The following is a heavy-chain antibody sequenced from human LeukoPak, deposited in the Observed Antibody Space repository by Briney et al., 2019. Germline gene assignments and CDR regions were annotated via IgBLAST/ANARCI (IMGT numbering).Heavy chain of an antibody. CDR2: IYYSGST. CDR1: GGSVSSYY. D-gene: IGHD7-27*01. Sequence: SETLSLTCTVSGGSVSSYYWSWIRQPPGKGLEWIGYIYYSGSTNYNPSLKSRVTISVDTSKNQFSLKLSSVTAADTAVYYCARMALGPYYFDYWGQGTLVTVSS. CDR3: ARMALGPYYFDY. V-gene: IGHV4-59*08. J-gene: IGHJ4*02.